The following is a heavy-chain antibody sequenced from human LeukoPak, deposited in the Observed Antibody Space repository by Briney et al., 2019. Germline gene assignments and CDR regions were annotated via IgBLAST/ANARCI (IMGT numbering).Heavy chain of an antibody. CDR3: ARLYYYGSGSYYYYFDY. D-gene: IGHD3-10*01. CDR2: IYYSGST. CDR1: GGSISSGGYY. J-gene: IGHJ4*02. Sequence: SETLSLTCTVSGGSISSGGYYWSWIRQHPGKGLEWIGYIYYSGSTYYNPSLKSRVTISVDTSKNQSSLKLSSVTAADTAVYYCARLYYYGSGSYYYYFDYWGQGTLVTVSS. V-gene: IGHV4-31*03.